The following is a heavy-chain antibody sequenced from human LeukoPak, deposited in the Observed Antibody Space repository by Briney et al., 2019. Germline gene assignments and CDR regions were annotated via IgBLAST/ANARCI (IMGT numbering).Heavy chain of an antibody. V-gene: IGHV1-46*01. D-gene: IGHD6-19*01. CDR2: INPSGGST. J-gene: IGHJ5*02. Sequence: ASVKVSCKASGYTFTSYYMHWVRQAPGQGLEWMGIINPSGGSTSYAQKFQGRVTMTRDTSTNTVYMELSSLRSEDTAVYYCARRAVAGTTDPWGQGTLVTVSS. CDR1: GYTFTSYY. CDR3: ARRAVAGTTDP.